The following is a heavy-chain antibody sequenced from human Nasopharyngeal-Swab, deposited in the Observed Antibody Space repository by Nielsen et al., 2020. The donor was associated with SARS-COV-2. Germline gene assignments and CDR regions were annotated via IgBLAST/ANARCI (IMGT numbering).Heavy chain of an antibody. Sequence: ASVKVSCKASGSTFSNYDINWVRQATGQGLEWMGWMNPNSGNTGYAQKFQGRVTMTRNTSISTAYMELSSLRSEDTAVYYCARVGAADCSSTSCYAGVSWDYGMDVWGQGTTVTVSS. CDR2: MNPNSGNT. CDR1: GSTFSNYD. J-gene: IGHJ6*02. V-gene: IGHV1-8*01. D-gene: IGHD2-2*01. CDR3: ARVGAADCSSTSCYAGVSWDYGMDV.